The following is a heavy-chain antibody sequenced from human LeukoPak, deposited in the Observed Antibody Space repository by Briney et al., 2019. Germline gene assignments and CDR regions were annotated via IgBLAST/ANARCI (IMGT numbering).Heavy chain of an antibody. D-gene: IGHD5-18*01. V-gene: IGHV3-74*01. J-gene: IGHJ4*02. Sequence: GGSLTLSCAASGFTLNTYWMHWVRQAPGEGPVWVAHILNDGGSTSYADSVKGRFIISRDNAKNTLSLQMNSLRAEDTAVYYCVRHNYGYDYWGQGTPVTVSS. CDR2: ILNDGGST. CDR1: GFTLNTYW. CDR3: VRHNYGYDY.